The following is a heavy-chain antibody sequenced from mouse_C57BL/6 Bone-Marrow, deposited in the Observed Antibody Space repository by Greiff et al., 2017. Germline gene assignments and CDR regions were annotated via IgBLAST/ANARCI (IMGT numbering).Heavy chain of an antibody. D-gene: IGHD1-1*01. CDR2: INPSSGYT. V-gene: IGHV1-7*01. CDR1: GYTFTSYW. CDR3: ARRGSSHLDY. Sequence: QVQLQQSGAELAKPGASVKLSCKASGYTFTSYWMHWVKQRPGQGLEWIGYINPSSGYTKYNQKFKDKATLTADQSSSTAYIQLRSLTYEDSAVYYCARRGSSHLDYWGKGTTLTVSS. J-gene: IGHJ2*01.